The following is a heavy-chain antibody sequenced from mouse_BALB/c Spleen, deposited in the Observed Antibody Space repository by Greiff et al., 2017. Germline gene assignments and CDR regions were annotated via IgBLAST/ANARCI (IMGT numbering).Heavy chain of an antibody. J-gene: IGHJ3*01. CDR2: ILPGSGST. D-gene: IGHD2-3*01. Sequence: VQLQESGAELMKPGASVKISCKATGYTFSSYWIEWVKQRPGHGLEWIGEILPGSGSTNYNEKFKGKATFTADTSSNTAYMQLSSLTSEDSAVYYCARDDGYYAFAYWGQGTLVTVSA. CDR3: ARDDGYYAFAY. V-gene: IGHV1-9*01. CDR1: GYTFSSYW.